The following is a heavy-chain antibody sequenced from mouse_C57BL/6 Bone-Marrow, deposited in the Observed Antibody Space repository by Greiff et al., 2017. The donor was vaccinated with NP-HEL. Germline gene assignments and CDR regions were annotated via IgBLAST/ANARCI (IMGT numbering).Heavy chain of an antibody. CDR2: IYPGSGST. CDR3: ARYDYDVDAMDY. D-gene: IGHD2-4*01. CDR1: GYTFTSYW. V-gene: IGHV1-55*01. J-gene: IGHJ4*01. Sequence: VKLQQPGAELVKPGASVKMSCKASGYTFTSYWITWVKQRPGQGLEWIGDIYPGSGSTNYNEKFKSKATLTVDTSSSTAYMQLSSLTSEDSAVYYCARYDYDVDAMDYWGQGTSVTVSS.